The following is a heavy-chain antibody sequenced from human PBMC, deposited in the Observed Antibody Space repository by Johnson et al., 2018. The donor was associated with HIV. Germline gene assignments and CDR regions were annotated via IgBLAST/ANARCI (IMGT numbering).Heavy chain of an antibody. CDR2: ISSGGDT. D-gene: IGHD2/OR15-2a*01. CDR3: TTEVYRMTAFDI. CDR1: GFSVSSNY. Sequence: VQLMESGGGLVQPGGSLRLSCAASGFSVSSNYMSWVRQAPGKGLEWVSVISSGGDTYYADSVRGRFTIPRDNSKNTLYLQMNSLRAEDTAVYYCTTEVYRMTAFDIWGQGTMVTVSS. J-gene: IGHJ3*02. V-gene: IGHV3-66*01.